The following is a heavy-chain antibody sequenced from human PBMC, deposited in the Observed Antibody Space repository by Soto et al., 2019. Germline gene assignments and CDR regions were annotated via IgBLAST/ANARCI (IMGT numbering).Heavy chain of an antibody. CDR3: TRSSTIFGVEDYYYYYMDV. D-gene: IGHD3-3*01. CDR2: IRSKAYGGTT. CDR1: GFTFSTSW. V-gene: IGHV3-49*03. Sequence: LRLSCVASGFTFSTSWMKWIRQAPGKGLEWVGFIRSKAYGGTTEYAASVKGRFTISRDDSKSIAYLQMNSLKTEDTAVYYCTRSSTIFGVEDYYYYYMDVWGKGTTVTISS. J-gene: IGHJ6*03.